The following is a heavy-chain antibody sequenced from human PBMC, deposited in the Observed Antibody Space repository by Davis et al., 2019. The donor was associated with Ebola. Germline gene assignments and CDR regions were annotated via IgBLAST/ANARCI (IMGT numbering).Heavy chain of an antibody. V-gene: IGHV1-69*04. CDR2: IIPILGIA. Sequence: AASVKVSCKASGGTFSSYAISWVRQAPGQGLEWMGRIIPILGIANYAQKFQGRVTITAEKSTSTAYMELSSLRSEDTAVYYCARDEGHIVVVFYFDYWGQGTLVTVSS. D-gene: IGHD2-21*01. CDR3: ARDEGHIVVVFYFDY. CDR1: GGTFSSYA. J-gene: IGHJ4*02.